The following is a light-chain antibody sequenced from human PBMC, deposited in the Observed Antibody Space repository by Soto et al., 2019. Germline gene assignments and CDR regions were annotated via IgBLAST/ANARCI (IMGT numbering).Light chain of an antibody. CDR3: QVWDSSSDPLV. CDR1: NIGSKS. V-gene: IGLV3-21*04. J-gene: IGLJ2*01. Sequence: SYELTQPPSVSVAPGKTARITCGGNNIGSKSVHWYQQKPGQAPVLVIYYDNDRPSGIPERFSGSNSGNTATLTISRVEAGDEADYYCQVWDSSSDPLVFGGGTKLTVL. CDR2: YDN.